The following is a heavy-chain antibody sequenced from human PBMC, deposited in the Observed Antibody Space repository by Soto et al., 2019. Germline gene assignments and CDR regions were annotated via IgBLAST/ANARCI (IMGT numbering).Heavy chain of an antibody. CDR2: ISGSGGST. CDR3: AKDGRSEQQLVPLWFDP. V-gene: IGHV3-23*01. J-gene: IGHJ5*02. D-gene: IGHD6-13*01. Sequence: EVQLLESGGGLVQPGGSLRLSCAASGFTFSSYAMSWVRQAPGKGLEWVSAISGSGGSTYYADSVKGRFTISRDNSKNTLYLQMNRLRAEDTAVYYCAKDGRSEQQLVPLWFDPWGQGTLVTVSS. CDR1: GFTFSSYA.